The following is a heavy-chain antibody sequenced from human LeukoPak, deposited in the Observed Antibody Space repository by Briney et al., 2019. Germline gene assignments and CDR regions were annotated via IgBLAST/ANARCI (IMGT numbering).Heavy chain of an antibody. CDR1: GYTFTSYG. D-gene: IGHD2-15*01. J-gene: IGHJ4*02. CDR2: INPSGGST. V-gene: IGHV1-46*01. CDR3: ARDAADEHYFDY. Sequence: ASVKVSCKASGYTFTSYGISWVRQAPGQGLEWMGIINPSGGSTSYAQKFQGRVTMTRDMSTSTVYMELSSLRSEDTAVYYCARDAADEHYFDYWGQGTLVTVSS.